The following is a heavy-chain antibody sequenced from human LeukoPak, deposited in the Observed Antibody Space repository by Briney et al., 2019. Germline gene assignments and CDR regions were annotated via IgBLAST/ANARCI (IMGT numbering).Heavy chain of an antibody. J-gene: IGHJ1*01. D-gene: IGHD6-13*01. Sequence: PGGSLRLPCAASGFTFSSYWMSWVRQAPGKGLEWVANIKPDGSEKYYVDSVKGRFTISRDNAKNSLYLQMNSLRAEDTAVYYCARDGGPRAIAAAGIPQHWGQGTLVTVSS. CDR3: ARDGGPRAIAAAGIPQH. V-gene: IGHV3-7*01. CDR1: GFTFSSYW. CDR2: IKPDGSEK.